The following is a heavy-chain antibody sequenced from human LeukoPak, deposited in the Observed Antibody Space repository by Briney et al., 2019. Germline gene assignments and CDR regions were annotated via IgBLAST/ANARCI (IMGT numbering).Heavy chain of an antibody. CDR3: AGGSGYGDYTRWVFDY. V-gene: IGHV3-21*01. J-gene: IGHJ4*02. CDR1: GFSFSSYE. CDR2: ISSSSTYI. Sequence: PGGSLRLSCAASGFSFSSYEMNWVRQAPGKGLEWVSSISSSSTYINYTDSVKGRFTISRDNAKNSLYLRMNSLRAEDTAVYYCAGGSGYGDYTRWVFDYWGQGTLVTVSS. D-gene: IGHD4-17*01.